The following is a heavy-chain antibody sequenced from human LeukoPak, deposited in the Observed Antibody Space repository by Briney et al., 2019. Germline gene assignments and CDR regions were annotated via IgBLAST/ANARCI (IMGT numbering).Heavy chain of an antibody. D-gene: IGHD6-19*01. CDR2: INPNTGAT. V-gene: IGHV1-2*02. J-gene: IGHJ4*02. Sequence: GASVNVSCKASGYTLTGYYLHWVRQAPGQGVEWMGWINPNTGATHSAQKFQGRITMTRDPSISTAYMDLSRLRSDDTAVYYCARDRVGSGWPRPYYFEVWGQGTLVTVSS. CDR1: GYTLTGYY. CDR3: ARDRVGSGWPRPYYFEV.